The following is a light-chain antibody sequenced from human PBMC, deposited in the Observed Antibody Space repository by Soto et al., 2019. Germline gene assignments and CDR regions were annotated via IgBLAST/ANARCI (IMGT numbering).Light chain of an antibody. CDR3: ASFRSGTILV. J-gene: IGLJ1*01. CDR2: QVN. V-gene: IGLV2-14*01. Sequence: QSVLAQPASVSGSPGQSVTISCTGPRSDIGDSNFISWYQHSPGKAPRLLIYQVNNRPSGVSGRFSGSKAGNTASLTISGLLDDDEADYFCASFRSGTILVFGSETKVTVL. CDR1: RSDIGDSNF.